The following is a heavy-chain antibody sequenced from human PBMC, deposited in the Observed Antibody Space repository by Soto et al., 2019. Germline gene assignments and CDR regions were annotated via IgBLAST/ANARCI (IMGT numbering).Heavy chain of an antibody. CDR1: GGTFSSYA. J-gene: IGHJ4*02. V-gene: IGHV1-69*13. CDR2: IIPIFGTA. CDR3: ASFSPGYDDRSGYYPFDY. Sequence: SVKGSCKASGGTFSSYAISWVRQAPGQGPGWMGGIIPIFGTANSAQTFQATVTITADESTSTAYMELSSLGSEDTAVYYCASFSPGYDDRSGYYPFDYWGQGTLVTVSS. D-gene: IGHD3-22*01.